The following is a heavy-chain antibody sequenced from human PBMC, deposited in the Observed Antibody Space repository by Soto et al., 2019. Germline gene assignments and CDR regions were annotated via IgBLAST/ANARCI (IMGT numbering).Heavy chain of an antibody. CDR3: AAGNKYCSSASCYYGLDV. D-gene: IGHD2-2*01. CDR2: TSYRSKWYS. J-gene: IGHJ6*02. V-gene: IGHV6-1*01. Sequence: QVQLQQSGPGLVKPSQTLSLTCAISGDSVSSNSAAWNWIRQSPSRGLEWLGRTSYRSKWYSDYAVVVESRITISADTSKNQFSLQLDSVTPEDTAVYYCAAGNKYCSSASCYYGLDVWGQGTTVTVSS. CDR1: GDSVSSNSAA.